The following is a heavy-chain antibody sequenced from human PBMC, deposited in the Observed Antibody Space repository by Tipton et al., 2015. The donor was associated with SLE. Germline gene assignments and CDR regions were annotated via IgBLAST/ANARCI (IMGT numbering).Heavy chain of an antibody. CDR2: IYYSGST. Sequence: TLSLTCTVSGGSISSGSYYWSWIRQPPGKGLEWIGYIYYSGSTNYNPSLKSRVTISVDTSKNQFSLKLSSVTAADTAVYYCARALPNWDYDAFDIWGQGTMVTVSS. CDR3: ARALPNWDYDAFDI. D-gene: IGHD1-1*01. J-gene: IGHJ3*02. V-gene: IGHV4-61*01. CDR1: GGSISSGSYY.